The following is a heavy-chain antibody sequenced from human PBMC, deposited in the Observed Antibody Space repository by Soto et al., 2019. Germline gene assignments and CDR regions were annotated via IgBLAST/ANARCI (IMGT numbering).Heavy chain of an antibody. Sequence: SETLSLTCAVYGGSFSGYYWSWIRQPPGKGLEWIGEINHSGSTNYNPSLKSRVTISVDTSKNQFSLKLSSVTAADTAVYYCAREQRYYDILTGFRPHYFDYWGQGTLVTVSS. D-gene: IGHD3-9*01. CDR2: INHSGST. J-gene: IGHJ4*02. CDR1: GGSFSGYY. V-gene: IGHV4-34*01. CDR3: AREQRYYDILTGFRPHYFDY.